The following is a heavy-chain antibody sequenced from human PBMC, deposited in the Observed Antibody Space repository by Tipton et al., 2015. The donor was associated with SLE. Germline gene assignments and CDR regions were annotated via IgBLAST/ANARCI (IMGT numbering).Heavy chain of an antibody. CDR2: IYYSGST. CDR3: ATVNWRLGGCILDS. J-gene: IGHJ4*02. V-gene: IGHV4-59*01. D-gene: IGHD2-15*01. CDR1: GGFIRSYY. Sequence: TLSLTCTVSGGFIRSYYWSWIRQPPGKGLDWIGYIYYSGSTNYNPSLKSRVTISVGPSKNQFSLKLTSVTAADTAVYYCATVNWRLGGCILDSGGRGTLVTVSA.